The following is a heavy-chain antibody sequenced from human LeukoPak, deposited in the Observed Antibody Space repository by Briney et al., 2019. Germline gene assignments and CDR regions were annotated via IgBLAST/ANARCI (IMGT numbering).Heavy chain of an antibody. CDR3: ARNKYDTAFDI. V-gene: IGHV4-39*01. D-gene: IGHD3-22*01. Sequence: SETLSLTCPVSDGSISSSTYYWGWIRQPPGKGLEWIGSIHYSGSTYYNPSLKSRVTIFADTSKNQFSLKLSSVTAADTAVYYCARNKYDTAFDIWGQGTIVTVSS. CDR1: DGSISSSTYY. CDR2: IHYSGST. J-gene: IGHJ3*02.